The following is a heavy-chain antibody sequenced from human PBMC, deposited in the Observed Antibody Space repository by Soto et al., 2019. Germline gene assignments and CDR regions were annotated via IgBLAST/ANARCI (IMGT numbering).Heavy chain of an antibody. V-gene: IGHV4-4*07. J-gene: IGHJ4*02. CDR3: ARGTPYYDSSGYSCYFDY. CDR2: FYTSGSA. D-gene: IGHD3-22*01. Sequence: SETLSLTCTVSGGSISTYYWSWIRQPAGKGLEWIGRFYTSGSANYNPALKSRVTMSVDTSNNQFSLKLSSVTAADTAVYYCARGTPYYDSSGYSCYFDYWGQGALVTVSS. CDR1: GGSISTYY.